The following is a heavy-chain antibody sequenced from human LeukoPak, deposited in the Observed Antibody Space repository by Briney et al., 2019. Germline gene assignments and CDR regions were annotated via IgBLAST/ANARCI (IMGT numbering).Heavy chain of an antibody. CDR1: GLTFSDYY. CDR2: ISSSGSTI. Sequence: PGGSLRLSCAASGLTFSDYYMSWIRQAPGKGLEWVSYISSSGSTIYYADSVKGRFTISRDNSKNTLYLQMNSLRAEDTAVYYCASLGDGYNYTGYWGQGTLVTVSS. V-gene: IGHV3-11*04. J-gene: IGHJ4*02. D-gene: IGHD5-24*01. CDR3: ASLGDGYNYTGY.